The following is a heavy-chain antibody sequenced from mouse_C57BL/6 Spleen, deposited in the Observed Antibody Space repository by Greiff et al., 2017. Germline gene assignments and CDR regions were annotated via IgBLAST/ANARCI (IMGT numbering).Heavy chain of an antibody. CDR3: ARQGGSSYVGYFDG. J-gene: IGHJ1*03. Sequence: EVQLQQSGPELVKPGASVKIPCKASGYTFTDYNMDWVKQSHGKSLEWIGDINPNNGGTIYNQKFKGKATLTVDKSSSTAYMELRSLTSEDTAVYYCARQGGSSYVGYFDGWGTGTTVTVSS. CDR2: INPNNGGT. CDR1: GYTFTDYN. V-gene: IGHV1-18*01. D-gene: IGHD1-1*01.